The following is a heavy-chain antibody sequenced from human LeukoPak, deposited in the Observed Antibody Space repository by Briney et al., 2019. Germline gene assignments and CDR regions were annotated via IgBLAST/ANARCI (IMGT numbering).Heavy chain of an antibody. V-gene: IGHV1-18*01. D-gene: IGHD4-17*01. J-gene: IGHJ5*02. Sequence: ASVKVSCKASGYTFTTYGIVWSRQAPGEGIQWMGWISPYNDTKYAQKFQGRVTMTTDTSANTAYMDLSSLRSEDTAVYYCARLSSHYGDYKVDPWGQGTLVTVSS. CDR2: ISPYNDT. CDR3: ARLSSHYGDYKVDP. CDR1: GYTFTTYG.